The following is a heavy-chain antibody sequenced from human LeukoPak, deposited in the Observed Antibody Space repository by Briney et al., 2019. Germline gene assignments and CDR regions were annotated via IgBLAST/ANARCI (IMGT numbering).Heavy chain of an antibody. CDR2: ISSNGGST. CDR1: GFTFSSYA. Sequence: GGSLRLSCAASGFTFSSYAMHWVRQAPGKGLEYVSAISSNGGSTYYANSVKGRFTISRDNSKNTLYLQMGSLRAEDMAVYYCARGVATVMYFDYWSQGTLVTVSS. D-gene: IGHD4-17*01. J-gene: IGHJ4*02. CDR3: ARGVATVMYFDY. V-gene: IGHV3-64*01.